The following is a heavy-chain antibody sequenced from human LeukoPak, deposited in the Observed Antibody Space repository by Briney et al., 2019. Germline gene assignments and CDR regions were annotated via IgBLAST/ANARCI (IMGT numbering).Heavy chain of an antibody. CDR1: GFTFSSYS. J-gene: IGHJ3*02. Sequence: PGGSLRLSCAASGFTFSSYSMNWVRQAPGKGLEWVSSISSSSSYIYYADSVKGRSTISRDNAKNSLYLQMNSLRAEDTAVYYCARALRFLEWLFPDAFDIWGQGTMVTVSS. V-gene: IGHV3-21*01. D-gene: IGHD3-3*01. CDR2: ISSSSSYI. CDR3: ARALRFLEWLFPDAFDI.